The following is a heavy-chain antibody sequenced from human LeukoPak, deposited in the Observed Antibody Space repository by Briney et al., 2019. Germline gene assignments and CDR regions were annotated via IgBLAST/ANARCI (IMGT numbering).Heavy chain of an antibody. J-gene: IGHJ4*02. Sequence: SGPPLVKPTQTLTLTCTFSGFSLTTSGVGVGWIRQPPGKALEWLALIYWDDDKRYSPSLKSRLTITKDISRNQVVLTMTHIDPVDTATYYCVLWFGELLDYWGQGTLVTVSS. CDR3: VLWFGELLDY. CDR2: IYWDDDK. CDR1: GFSLTTSGVG. V-gene: IGHV2-5*02. D-gene: IGHD3-10*01.